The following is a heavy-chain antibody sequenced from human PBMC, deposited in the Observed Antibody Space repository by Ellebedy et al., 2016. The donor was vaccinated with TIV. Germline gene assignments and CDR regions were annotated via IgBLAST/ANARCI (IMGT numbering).Heavy chain of an antibody. CDR2: IRDKSHGGTT. J-gene: IGHJ4*02. Sequence: GESLKISCEAAGFSSSNAWVSWVRQAPGKGLEWVGHIRDKSHGGTTDYAAAVKGSFTISRDDSKNTVYLRRNSLKTEDKAVYYCTRWSGYTYGPDFDYWGQGTLVTVSS. CDR3: TRWSGYTYGPDFDY. D-gene: IGHD5-18*01. CDR1: GFSSSNAW. V-gene: IGHV3-15*01.